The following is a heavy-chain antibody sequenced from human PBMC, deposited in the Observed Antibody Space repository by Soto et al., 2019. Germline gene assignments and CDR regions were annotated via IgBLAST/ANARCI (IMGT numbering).Heavy chain of an antibody. J-gene: IGHJ6*02. Sequence: GESLKSSCEGSRERVTTYFISCERQLPEEGLEWMGRIDPSDSYTNYSPSFQGHVTISADKSISTAYLQWSSLKASDTAMYYCASSPRGYCSSTSCRELGNYYGMDVWGQGTTVTVSS. D-gene: IGHD2-2*01. CDR1: RERVTTYF. CDR3: ASSPRGYCSSTSCRELGNYYGMDV. V-gene: IGHV5-10-1*01. CDR2: IDPSDSYT.